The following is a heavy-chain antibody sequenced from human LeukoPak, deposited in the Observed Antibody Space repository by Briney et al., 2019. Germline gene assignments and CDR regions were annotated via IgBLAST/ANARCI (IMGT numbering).Heavy chain of an antibody. CDR1: GFTLNIDG. CDR2: ISYDEMYQ. Sequence: GGCLRLSCAADGFTLNIDGIECVRQAPGKGLEWVAGISYDEMYQYYADSVKGRFTISRDNSKNTLFLQMNSLRAEDTAIYYYAKDRDYYGSESDYWGQGTLVTVSS. J-gene: IGHJ4*02. CDR3: AKDRDYYGSESDY. D-gene: IGHD3-10*01. V-gene: IGHV3-30*18.